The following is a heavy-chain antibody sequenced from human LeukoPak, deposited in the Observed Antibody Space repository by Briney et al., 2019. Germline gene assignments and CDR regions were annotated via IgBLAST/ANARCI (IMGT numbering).Heavy chain of an antibody. V-gene: IGHV3-7*01. CDR1: GFTFSSYW. Sequence: GGSLRLSCAASGFTFSSYWMSWVRQAPGKGLEWVANIKQDGSEKYYVDSVKGRFTISRDNAKNSLYLQMNSLRAEDTAVYYCARESPKTVYYYDSSGYYMGAFDIWGQGTMVTVSS. J-gene: IGHJ3*02. D-gene: IGHD3-22*01. CDR2: IKQDGSEK. CDR3: ARESPKTVYYYDSSGYYMGAFDI.